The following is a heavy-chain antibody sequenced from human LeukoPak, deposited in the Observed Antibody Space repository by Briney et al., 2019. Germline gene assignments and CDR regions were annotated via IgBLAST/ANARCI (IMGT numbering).Heavy chain of an antibody. Sequence: GGSLRLSCAASGFTVSSNYMNWVRQAPGKGLEWVSHIRYTSETFYADSVEGRFTISRDHARNSLYLQMNNLRGEDTAIYYCARDAGNSGYGCDLWGQGTLVTVSS. J-gene: IGHJ5*02. D-gene: IGHD5-12*01. CDR1: GFTVSSNY. CDR2: IRYTSET. V-gene: IGHV3-69-1*01. CDR3: ARDAGNSGYGCDL.